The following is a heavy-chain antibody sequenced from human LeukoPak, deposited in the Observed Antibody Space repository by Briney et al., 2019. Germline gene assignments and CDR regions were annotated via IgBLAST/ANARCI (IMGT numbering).Heavy chain of an antibody. CDR2: ISGNEGST. Sequence: GGSLRLSCSASGFTFSSYAMHWVRQAPGKGLEYVSAISGNEGSTYYADSVKGRFTISRDNAKNTLYLQMNSLRAEDTAVYYCARGVGYCSSTSCYWWFDPWGQGTLVTVSS. V-gene: IGHV3-64*04. D-gene: IGHD2-2*01. J-gene: IGHJ5*02. CDR1: GFTFSSYA. CDR3: ARGVGYCSSTSCYWWFDP.